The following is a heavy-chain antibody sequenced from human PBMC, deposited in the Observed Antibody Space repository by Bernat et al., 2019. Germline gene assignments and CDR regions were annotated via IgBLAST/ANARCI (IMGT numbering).Heavy chain of an antibody. V-gene: IGHV4-59*01. D-gene: IGHD3-3*01. CDR1: GGSISSYY. Sequence: QVQLQESGPGLVKPSETLSLTCTVSGGSISSYYWSWIRQPPGKGLEWIGYIYYSGSTNYNPSLKSRVTISVDTSKNQFSLKLSSVTAADTAVYYCARESKGQVRFLEWSDWDMDVWGKGTTVTVSS. J-gene: IGHJ6*03. CDR3: ARESKGQVRFLEWSDWDMDV. CDR2: IYYSGST.